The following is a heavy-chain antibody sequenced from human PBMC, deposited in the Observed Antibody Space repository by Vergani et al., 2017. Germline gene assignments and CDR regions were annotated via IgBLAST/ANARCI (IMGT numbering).Heavy chain of an antibody. V-gene: IGHV1-2*02. CDR1: GGTFSSYA. J-gene: IGHJ4*02. CDR3: ARASDTAMVKVYYFDY. D-gene: IGHD5-18*01. CDR2: INPNSGGT. Sequence: QVQLVQSGAEVKKPGSSVKVSCKASGGTFSSYAISWVRQAPGQGLEWMGWINPNSGGTNYAQKFQGRVTMTRDTSISTAYMELSRLRSDDTAVYYCARASDTAMVKVYYFDYWGQGTLVTVSS.